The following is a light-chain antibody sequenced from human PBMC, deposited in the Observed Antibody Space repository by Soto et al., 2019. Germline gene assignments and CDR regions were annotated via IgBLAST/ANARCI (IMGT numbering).Light chain of an antibody. CDR2: GAS. V-gene: IGKV3-15*01. CDR1: QSVSSSY. J-gene: IGKJ4*01. Sequence: EIVMRQSPATLSVSPGEIPRLSTSVSQSVSSSYLAWYQKKPGQAPRLLIYGASSRATGIPTRFSGSGSGTEFTLTIDSLQSEDFAIYFCQQYNNWPGTFGGGTKVDI. CDR3: QQYNNWPGT.